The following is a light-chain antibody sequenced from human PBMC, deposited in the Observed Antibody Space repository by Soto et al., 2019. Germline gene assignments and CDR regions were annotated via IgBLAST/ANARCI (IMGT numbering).Light chain of an antibody. CDR2: RNN. CDR1: SSNIGSNY. V-gene: IGLV1-47*01. Sequence: QPVLTQPPSASGTPGQRVTISCSGSSSNIGSNYVYWYQQLPGTAPKLLIYRNNQRPSGVPDRFSGSKSGTSASLAISGLRSEDAADYYCAAWDDSLSGLWVFGGGTKVTVL. CDR3: AAWDDSLSGLWV. J-gene: IGLJ3*02.